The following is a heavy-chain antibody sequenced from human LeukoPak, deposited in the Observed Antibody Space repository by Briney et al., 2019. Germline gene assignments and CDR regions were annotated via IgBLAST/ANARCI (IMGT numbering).Heavy chain of an antibody. D-gene: IGHD5-12*01. Sequence: SVKVSCKASGGTFSSYAISWVRQAPGQGLEWMGGIIPIFGTANYAQKFQGRVTITADESTSTAYMELSSLRSEDTAVYYCARGGRGYSGYDPWGQGTLVTVSS. CDR1: GGTFSSYA. CDR2: IIPIFGTA. J-gene: IGHJ5*02. CDR3: ARGGRGYSGYDP. V-gene: IGHV1-69*13.